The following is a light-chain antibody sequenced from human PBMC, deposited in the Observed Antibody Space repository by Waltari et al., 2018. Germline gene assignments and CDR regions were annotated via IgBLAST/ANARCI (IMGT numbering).Light chain of an antibody. CDR3: QQRYNWPPVT. J-gene: IGKJ4*01. V-gene: IGKV3-11*01. CDR2: DAS. CDR1: QSVRNY. Sequence: EIVLTQSPGTLSLSPGERATLFCRASQSVRNYLAWYQQKPGQAPRLLIYDASNRATGIPARFSGSGAGTDFTLTISSLEPEDFAVYYCQQRYNWPPVTFGGGTKVEIK.